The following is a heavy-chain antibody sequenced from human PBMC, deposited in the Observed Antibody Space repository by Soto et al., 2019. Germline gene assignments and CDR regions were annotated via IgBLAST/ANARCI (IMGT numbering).Heavy chain of an antibody. V-gene: IGHV3-21*01. CDR3: ARDPPHGGTSSWDADS. CDR1: GFIFTTNS. D-gene: IGHD2-15*01. CDR2: IRSSGTFK. Sequence: EVRLVASGGGLVKPGGSLRLSCEASGFIFTTNSMNWVRQVPGKGLQWLSSIRSSGTFKSYGDSVKGRFTISRDNDKNSLFLQMNKLSGEDTGLYYCARDPPHGGTSSWDADSWGPGTLVTVS. J-gene: IGHJ4*02.